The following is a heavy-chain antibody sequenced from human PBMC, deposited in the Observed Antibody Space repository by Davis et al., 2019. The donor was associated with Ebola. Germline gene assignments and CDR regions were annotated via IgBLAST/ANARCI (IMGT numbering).Heavy chain of an antibody. CDR2: IYYTGTT. Sequence: MPSETLSLTCNVSGVSIESYYWSWIRQPPGKGLEWIGKIYYTGTTNYNPSLQSRVTISMDTSKNHFSLKVRSVTAADTAVYYCALLPWGTGDWYVEHWGQGTLVTVSS. CDR1: GVSIESYY. J-gene: IGHJ4*02. D-gene: IGHD3-16*01. V-gene: IGHV4-59*08. CDR3: ALLPWGTGDWYVEH.